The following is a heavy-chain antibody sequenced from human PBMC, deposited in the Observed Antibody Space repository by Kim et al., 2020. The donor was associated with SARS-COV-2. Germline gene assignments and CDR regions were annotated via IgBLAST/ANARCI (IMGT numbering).Heavy chain of an antibody. CDR3: AKDMAGIRGMDV. J-gene: IGHJ6*02. CDR2: VSYDGSEK. CDR1: GFTFKCCG. D-gene: IGHD3-10*01. V-gene: IGHV3-30*18. Sequence: GGSLRLSCEASGFTFKCCGMHWVRQAPGQGLEWVAAVSYDGSEKFSADSVKGRFTISRDNSKNTVYLQMNSLRPEDTGVYYCAKDMAGIRGMDVWGQGT.